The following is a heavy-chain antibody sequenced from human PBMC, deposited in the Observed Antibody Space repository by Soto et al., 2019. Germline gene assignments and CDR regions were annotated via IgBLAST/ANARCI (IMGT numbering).Heavy chain of an antibody. J-gene: IGHJ3*02. CDR2: IYYRGRT. CDR1: GYSISNGGYY. Sequence: QVQLQESGPGLVKPSQPLSLTCTVSGYSISNGGYYWSWIRQRTGECLEWLGYIYYRGRTYYNPSLKSRPSIAVATCKNPFALKVKSVTAAHKAVWYCARTTDALDIWGQGTMVTVSS. V-gene: IGHV4-31*03. D-gene: IGHD1-1*01. CDR3: ARTTDALDI.